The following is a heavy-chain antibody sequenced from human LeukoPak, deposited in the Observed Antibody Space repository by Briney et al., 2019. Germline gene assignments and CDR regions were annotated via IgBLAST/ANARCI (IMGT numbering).Heavy chain of an antibody. CDR2: IYYSGST. CDR1: GGSISSSSYY. D-gene: IGHD3-3*01. CDR3: AVSIRFYRS. J-gene: IGHJ5*02. Sequence: PSETLSLTCTVSGGSISSSSYYWGWIRQPPGKGLEWIGSIYYSGSTYYNPSLKSRVTISVDTSKNQFSLKLSSVTTADTAVYYCAVSIRFYRSWGQGTLVTVSS. V-gene: IGHV4-39*07.